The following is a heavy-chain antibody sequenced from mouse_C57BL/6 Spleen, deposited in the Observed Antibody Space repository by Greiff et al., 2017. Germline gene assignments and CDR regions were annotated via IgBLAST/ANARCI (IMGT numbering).Heavy chain of an antibody. V-gene: IGHV5-6*01. CDR1: GFTFSSYG. CDR2: ISSGGSYT. D-gene: IGHD2-4*01. CDR3: ARLDYDGGYYAMDY. J-gene: IGHJ4*01. Sequence: EVKVVESGGDLVKPGGSLKLSCAASGFTFSSYGMSWVRQTPDKRLEWVATISSGGSYTYYPDSVKGRFTISRDNAKNTLYLQMSSLKSEDTAMYYCARLDYDGGYYAMDYWGQGTSVTVSS.